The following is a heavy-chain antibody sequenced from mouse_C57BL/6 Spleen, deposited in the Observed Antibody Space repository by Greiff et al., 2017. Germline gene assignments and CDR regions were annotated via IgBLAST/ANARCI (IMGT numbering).Heavy chain of an antibody. V-gene: IGHV5-17*01. CDR3: ARRGGNYLYAMDY. D-gene: IGHD2-1*01. CDR2: ISSGSSTI. J-gene: IGHJ4*01. CDR1: GFTFSDYG. Sequence: EVKAVASGGGLVKPGGSLKLSCAASGFTFSDYGMHWVRQAPEKGLEWVAYISSGSSTIYYAGTVKGRFTISRDNAKNTLFLQMTSLRAEATAMYYCARRGGNYLYAMDYWGQGTSVTVAS.